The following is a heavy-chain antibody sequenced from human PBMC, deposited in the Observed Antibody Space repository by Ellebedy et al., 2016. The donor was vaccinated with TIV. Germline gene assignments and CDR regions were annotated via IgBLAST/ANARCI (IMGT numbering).Heavy chain of an antibody. Sequence: ASVKVSCXASGYTFTGYYMHWVRQAPGQGLEWMGWIDPNSGGTDYAQKFQGWVTMTRDTSITTAYMELRRLTSDDTAVYYCAREGLASSGYWFDYWGQGTLVTVSS. V-gene: IGHV1-2*04. J-gene: IGHJ4*02. D-gene: IGHD3-22*01. CDR2: IDPNSGGT. CDR3: AREGLASSGYWFDY. CDR1: GYTFTGYY.